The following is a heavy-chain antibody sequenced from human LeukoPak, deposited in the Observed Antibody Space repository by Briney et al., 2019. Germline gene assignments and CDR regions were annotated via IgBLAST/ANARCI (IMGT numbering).Heavy chain of an antibody. CDR3: ARASVATNDAFDI. V-gene: IGHV4-59*12. J-gene: IGHJ3*02. Sequence: SETLSLTCTVSGGSISSYYWSWIRQPPGKGLEWIGYIYHSGSTYYNPSLKSRVTISVDRSKNQFSLKLSSVTAADTAVYYCARASVATNDAFDIWGQGTMVTVSS. CDR2: IYHSGST. CDR1: GGSISSYY. D-gene: IGHD5-12*01.